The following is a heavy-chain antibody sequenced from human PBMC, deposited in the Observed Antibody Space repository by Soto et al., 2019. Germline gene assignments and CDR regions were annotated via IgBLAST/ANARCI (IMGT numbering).Heavy chain of an antibody. V-gene: IGHV4-39*01. CDR3: ARLGVTTYYGMDV. D-gene: IGHD4-17*01. J-gene: IGHJ6*02. CDR2: IYYSGTT. Sequence: LSLTCTVSRGSIISSSYYWGWIRQPPGKGLEWIGSIYYSGTTYYNPSLKSRVTISVDTSKNQFSLKLSSVTAADTAVYYCARLGVTTYYGMDVWGQGTTVTVSS. CDR1: RGSIISSSYY.